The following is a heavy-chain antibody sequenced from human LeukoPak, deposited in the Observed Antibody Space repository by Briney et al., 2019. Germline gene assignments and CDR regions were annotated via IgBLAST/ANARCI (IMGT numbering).Heavy chain of an antibody. CDR2: ISGSGGST. J-gene: IGHJ6*02. Sequence: GGSLRLSCAASGFTFSSYAMSWVRQAPGKGLEWVSAISGSGGSTYYADSVKGRFTISRDNSKNTLYLQMNSLRAEDTAVYYCANAHLAAAGRNPWYYYGMDVWGQGTTVTVSS. CDR1: GFTFSSYA. D-gene: IGHD6-13*01. V-gene: IGHV3-23*01. CDR3: ANAHLAAAGRNPWYYYGMDV.